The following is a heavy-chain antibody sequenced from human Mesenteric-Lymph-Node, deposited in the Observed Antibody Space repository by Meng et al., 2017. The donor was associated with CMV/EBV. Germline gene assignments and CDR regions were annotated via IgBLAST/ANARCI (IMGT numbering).Heavy chain of an antibody. CDR2: ISYDGSNK. Sequence: GESLKISCAASGFTFSSYAMHWVRQAPGKGLEWVAVISYDGSNKYYADSVKGRFTISRDNSKNTLYLQMNSLRAEDTAVYYCARGELRYCSGGICYPADYWGQGTLVTVSS. V-gene: IGHV3-30*04. J-gene: IGHJ4*02. D-gene: IGHD2-15*01. CDR1: GFTFSSYA. CDR3: ARGELRYCSGGICYPADY.